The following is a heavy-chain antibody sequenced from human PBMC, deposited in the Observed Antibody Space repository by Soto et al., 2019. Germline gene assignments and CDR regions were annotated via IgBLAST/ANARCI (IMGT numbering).Heavy chain of an antibody. Sequence: QVQLVQSGAEVKKPGASVKVSCKASGYIFTSYDVNWVRQATGQGLEWMGWMNPNSGNTGYSQKFQGRVTMTRNTSISTVYMELTSLRSEDTAVYYCARGARGSGYDFSVYFYYYMDVWGKGTPVTVSS. CDR3: ARGARGSGYDFSVYFYYYMDV. D-gene: IGHD5-12*01. CDR2: MNPNSGNT. V-gene: IGHV1-8*01. CDR1: GYIFTSYD. J-gene: IGHJ6*03.